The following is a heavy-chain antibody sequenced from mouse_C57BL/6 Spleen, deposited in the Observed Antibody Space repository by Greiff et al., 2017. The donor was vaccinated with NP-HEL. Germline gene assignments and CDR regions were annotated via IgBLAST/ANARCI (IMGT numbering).Heavy chain of an antibody. Sequence: QVHVKQSGAELVRPGASVTLSCKASGYTFTDYEMHWVKQTPVNGLEWIGAIDPETGGTAYNQKFKGKAILTADKSSSTAYMELRSLTSEDSAVYYCTRRRWLLREGAMDYWGQGTSVTVSS. CDR3: TRRRWLLREGAMDY. CDR1: GYTFTDYE. V-gene: IGHV1-15*01. CDR2: IDPETGGT. J-gene: IGHJ4*01. D-gene: IGHD2-3*01.